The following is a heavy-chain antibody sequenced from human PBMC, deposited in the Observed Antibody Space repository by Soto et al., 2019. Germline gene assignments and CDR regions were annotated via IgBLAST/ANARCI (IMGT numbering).Heavy chain of an antibody. D-gene: IGHD2-2*01. CDR1: GFTFSSYA. CDR2: ISGSGGST. CDR3: AKGRGYCSSTSCYEGDY. Sequence: EVQLLESGGGLVQPGGSLRLSCAASGFTFSSYAMSWVRQAPGKGLEWVSAISGSGGSTYYADSVKGRFTISRDNSKNTLYLQMNSLRAEDTAVYYCAKGRGYCSSTSCYEGDYWGQGTLVTVSS. V-gene: IGHV3-23*01. J-gene: IGHJ4*02.